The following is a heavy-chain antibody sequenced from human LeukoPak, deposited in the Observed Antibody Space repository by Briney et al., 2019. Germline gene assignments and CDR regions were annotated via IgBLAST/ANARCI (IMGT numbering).Heavy chain of an antibody. V-gene: IGHV4-59*08. CDR3: ASTSGLRDWFDP. CDR2: IYYSGST. D-gene: IGHD6-19*01. J-gene: IGHJ5*02. Sequence: PSETLSLTCSVCSGSISSYYWSWIRQPPGKGLEWLGYIYYSGSTNYNPSLKSRVTISVDTSKNQFSLKLSSVTAADTAVYYCASTSGLRDWFDPWGQGNLVTVCS. CDR1: SGSISSYY.